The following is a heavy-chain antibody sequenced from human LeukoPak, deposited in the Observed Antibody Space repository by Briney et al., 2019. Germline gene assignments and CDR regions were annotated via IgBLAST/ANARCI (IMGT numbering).Heavy chain of an antibody. D-gene: IGHD3-16*01. J-gene: IGHJ4*02. V-gene: IGHV4-39*07. CDR1: GDSFISSPYW. CDR2: FYYSGST. CDR3: ARSLLGTSLFDY. Sequence: PSETLSLTCAVSGDSFISSPYWWGWIRQPPGKGLEWIGSFYYSGSTYYNPSLNSRVTISIDTSKDEFSLRLNSVTAADTAVYYCARSLLGTSLFDYWGQGTLVTVSP.